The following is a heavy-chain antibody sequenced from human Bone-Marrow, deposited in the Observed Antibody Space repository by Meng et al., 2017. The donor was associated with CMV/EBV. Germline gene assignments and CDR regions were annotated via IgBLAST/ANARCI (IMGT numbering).Heavy chain of an antibody. V-gene: IGHV3-48*03. Sequence: GESLKISCAASGFTFSSYELNWVRQAPGKGLEWVSYISSSGNTKYYADSVRGRFTISRDNAKNSLYLQMNSLRAEDTAVYYCARPFGQSVGYYGMDVWGQGTTVPVSS. CDR3: ARPFGQSVGYYGMDV. J-gene: IGHJ6*02. D-gene: IGHD3-16*01. CDR2: ISSSGNTK. CDR1: GFTFSSYE.